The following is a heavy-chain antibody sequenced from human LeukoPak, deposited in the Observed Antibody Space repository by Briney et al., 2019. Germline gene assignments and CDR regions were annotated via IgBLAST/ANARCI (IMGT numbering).Heavy chain of an antibody. J-gene: IGHJ6*02. D-gene: IGHD3-22*01. CDR3: ARVAYDSMSYYYYGMDV. V-gene: IGHV4-30-4*08. CDR1: GGSISSSRYS. CDR2: IYYSGST. Sequence: SETLSLTCTVSGGSISSSRYSWGWIRQPPGKGLEWIGYIYYSGSTYYNPSLKSRVTISVDTSKNQFSLKLSSGTAADTAVYYCARVAYDSMSYYYYGMDVWGQGTTVTVSS.